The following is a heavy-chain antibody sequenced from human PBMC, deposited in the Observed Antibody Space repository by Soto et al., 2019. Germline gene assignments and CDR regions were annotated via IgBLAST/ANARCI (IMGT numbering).Heavy chain of an antibody. J-gene: IGHJ5*02. V-gene: IGHV3-23*01. Sequence: PGWSLRLSCAASGFIFDNFGMSWVRQAPGKGLEWISSISGSGFKKYYADSVKGRFTISRDNSKSTVYLELNNLSAEDTAVYHCAKNQGVELVPLATVDWFDPWGQGSVVTVSS. CDR1: GFIFDNFG. CDR3: AKNQGVELVPLATVDWFDP. D-gene: IGHD1-26*01. CDR2: ISGSGFKK.